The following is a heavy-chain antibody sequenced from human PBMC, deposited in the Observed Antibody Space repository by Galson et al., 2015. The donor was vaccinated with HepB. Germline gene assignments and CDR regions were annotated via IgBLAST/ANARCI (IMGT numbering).Heavy chain of an antibody. CDR3: ATFSTSDIVVVVASYWYFDL. CDR2: FDPEDGET. J-gene: IGHJ2*01. D-gene: IGHD2-15*01. CDR1: GYTLTELS. V-gene: IGHV1-24*01. Sequence: SVKVSCKVSGYTLTELSMHWVRQAPGKGLEWMGGFDPEDGETIYAQKFQGRVTMTEGTSTDTAYMELSSLRSEDTAVYYCATFSTSDIVVVVASYWYFDLWGRGTLVTVS.